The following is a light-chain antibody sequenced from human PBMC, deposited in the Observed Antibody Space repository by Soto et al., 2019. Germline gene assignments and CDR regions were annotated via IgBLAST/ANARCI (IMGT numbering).Light chain of an antibody. CDR1: NSNIGDNT. V-gene: IGLV1-44*01. J-gene: IGLJ2*01. Sequence: QSVLTQPPSASGTPGQRITISCSGSNSNIGDNTVNWFPQLPGLAPRLLISTNNQRPSGVPDRFSASKSGTSGSLAISELQSEDEADYYCASWDDRLNGVVFGGGTKLTVL. CDR3: ASWDDRLNGVV. CDR2: TNN.